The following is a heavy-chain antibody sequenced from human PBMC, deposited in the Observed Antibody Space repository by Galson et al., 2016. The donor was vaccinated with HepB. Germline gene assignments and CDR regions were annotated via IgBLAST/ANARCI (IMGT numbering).Heavy chain of an antibody. CDR3: AKGVGSY. V-gene: IGHV3-23*01. CDR1: GFTFSGAT. Sequence: SLRLSCAASGFTFSGATMTWVRQAAGKGLEWVSTFSSSGSTYYADSVRGRFTIPRDDSKTTLYLQMNSLRAEDTAVYYCAKGVGSYWGQGTLITVSS. J-gene: IGHJ4*02. CDR2: FSSSGST. D-gene: IGHD2-15*01.